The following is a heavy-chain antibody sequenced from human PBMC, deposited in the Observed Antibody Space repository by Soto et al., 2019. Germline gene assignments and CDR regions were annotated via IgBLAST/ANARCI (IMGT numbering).Heavy chain of an antibody. CDR3: AKDQNLRFRSPGDY. V-gene: IGHV3-23*01. CDR2: ISGSGGST. Sequence: EVQLLESGGGLVQPGGSLRLSCAASGFTFSSYAMSWVRQAPGKGLEWVSAISGSGGSTYYADSVKGRFTISRDNSKNTLYQQMNSLRAEDTAVYYCAKDQNLRFRSPGDYWGQGTLVTVSS. J-gene: IGHJ4*02. D-gene: IGHD3-3*01. CDR1: GFTFSSYA.